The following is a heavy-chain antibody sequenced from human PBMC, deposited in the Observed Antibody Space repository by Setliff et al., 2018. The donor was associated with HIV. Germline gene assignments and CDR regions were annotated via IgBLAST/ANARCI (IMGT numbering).Heavy chain of an antibody. V-gene: IGHV4-39*07. Sequence: SETLSLTCTVSGGSISSSSYYWGWIRQPPGKGLEWIGSVYYSGTTYYNPSLESRVTISVDTSKNQFSLKLSSVTAADMAVYYCASGYGSGSYPGDWGQGTLVTVSS. CDR2: VYYSGTT. CDR1: GGSISSSSYY. D-gene: IGHD3-10*01. J-gene: IGHJ4*02. CDR3: ASGYGSGSYPGD.